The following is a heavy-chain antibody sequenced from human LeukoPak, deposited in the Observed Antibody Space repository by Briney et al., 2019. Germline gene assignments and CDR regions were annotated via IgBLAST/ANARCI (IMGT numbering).Heavy chain of an antibody. CDR2: IYYTGST. CDR3: ARGYFDWFLDN. Sequence: SETLSLTCTVSGGVISSYYWTWFRQPPGKGLEWIGYIYYTGSTNYNPSLDSRVTISVDMSKNQVSLNLKYVTAADTAVYYCARGYFDWFLDNWGRGTLVTVSS. D-gene: IGHD3-9*01. CDR1: GGVISSYY. V-gene: IGHV4-59*01. J-gene: IGHJ4*02.